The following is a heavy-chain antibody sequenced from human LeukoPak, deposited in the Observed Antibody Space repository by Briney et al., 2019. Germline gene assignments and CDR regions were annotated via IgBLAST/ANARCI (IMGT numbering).Heavy chain of an antibody. CDR3: ARGPMNYYMDV. V-gene: IGHV4-59*11. CDR2: IYYSGST. Sequence: PSETLSLTCTVSGGSISNHYWSWIRRPPGKGLEWIGYIYYSGSTKYNPSLRSRVTISVDTSKTQFSLKLSSVTAADTAVYYCARGPMNYYMDVWGKGTTVTVSS. D-gene: IGHD3-22*01. CDR1: GGSISNHY. J-gene: IGHJ6*03.